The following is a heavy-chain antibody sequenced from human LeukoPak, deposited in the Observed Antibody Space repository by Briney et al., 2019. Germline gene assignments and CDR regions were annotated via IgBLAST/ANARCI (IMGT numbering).Heavy chain of an antibody. CDR3: ARDQTEQQLAYLFDY. Sequence: GGSLRLSCAASGFTFSSYAMHWVRQAPGKGLEWVAVISYDGSNKYYADSVKGRFTISRDNSKNTLYLQMNSLRAEDTAVYYCARDQTEQQLAYLFDYWGQGTLVTVSS. J-gene: IGHJ4*02. D-gene: IGHD6-13*01. CDR1: GFTFSSYA. CDR2: ISYDGSNK. V-gene: IGHV3-30-3*01.